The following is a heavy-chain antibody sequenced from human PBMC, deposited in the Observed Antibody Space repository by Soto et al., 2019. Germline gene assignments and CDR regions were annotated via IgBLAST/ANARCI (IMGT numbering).Heavy chain of an antibody. CDR1: GFTFSSYS. CDR3: ARDSNPYNWNYGSSFDY. J-gene: IGHJ4*02. V-gene: IGHV3-21*01. D-gene: IGHD1-7*01. CDR2: ISSSSSYI. Sequence: GGSLRLSCAASGFTFSSYSMNWVRQAPGKGLEWVSSISSSSSYIYYADSVKGRFTISRDNAKNSLYLQMSSLRAEDTAVYYCARDSNPYNWNYGSSFDYWGQGTLVTVS.